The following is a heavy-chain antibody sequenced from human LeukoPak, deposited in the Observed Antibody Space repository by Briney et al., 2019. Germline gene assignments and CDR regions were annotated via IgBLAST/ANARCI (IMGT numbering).Heavy chain of an antibody. V-gene: IGHV4-34*01. D-gene: IGHD3-10*01. J-gene: IGHJ4*02. CDR2: INHSGST. CDR3: AGPGAGDLDY. CDR1: GGSFGGYY. Sequence: SETLSLTCAISGGSFGGYYWSWIRQPPGKGLEWIGEINHSGSTNYNPSLKSRVTISVDTSKNHFSLKLSSVTAADTAVYYCAGPGAGDLDYWGQGALVTVSS.